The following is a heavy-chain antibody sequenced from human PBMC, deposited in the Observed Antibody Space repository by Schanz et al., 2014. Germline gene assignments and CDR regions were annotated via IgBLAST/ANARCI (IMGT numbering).Heavy chain of an antibody. Sequence: QLQLQESGPGLVKPSETLSLTCTVSGDSISSSSYYWGWIRQPPGKGLEWIGSIYQSGTTYYSPSIKGGVTISGDIHKTQSPLKFSSVTAADTAVYYCARPGGSSWSFAYWGLGRLVIVSS. V-gene: IGHV4-39*01. D-gene: IGHD6-13*01. CDR2: IYQSGTT. CDR3: ARPGGSSWSFAY. CDR1: GDSISSSSYY. J-gene: IGHJ4*02.